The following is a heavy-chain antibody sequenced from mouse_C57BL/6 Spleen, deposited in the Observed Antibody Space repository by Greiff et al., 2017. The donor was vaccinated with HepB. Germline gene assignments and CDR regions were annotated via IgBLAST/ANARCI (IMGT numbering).Heavy chain of an antibody. CDR2: ISSGSSTI. Sequence: EVKLMESGGGLVKPGGSLKLSCAASGFTFSDYGMHWVRQAPEKGLEWVAYISSGSSTIYYADTVKGRFTISRDNAKNTLFLQMTRLRSEDTAMYYCARDYYGNYPAWFAYWGQGTLVTVSA. D-gene: IGHD2-1*01. V-gene: IGHV5-17*01. CDR1: GFTFSDYG. J-gene: IGHJ3*01. CDR3: ARDYYGNYPAWFAY.